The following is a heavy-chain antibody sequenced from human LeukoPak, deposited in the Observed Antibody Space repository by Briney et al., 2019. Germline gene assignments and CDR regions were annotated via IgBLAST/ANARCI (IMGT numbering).Heavy chain of an antibody. CDR2: IHPNSGGI. J-gene: IGHJ4*02. CDR3: GRKSANRKTSEFDY. V-gene: IGHV1-2*02. Sequence: ASVKLSCKASGYTSTDYYMNWVRQAPGQGLEWMGWIHPNSGGIKYAQKFQGRVTMTRDTSISTAYMELSGLTSDDTAVYYCGRKSANRKTSEFDYWGQGTLVTVSS. CDR1: GYTSTDYY. D-gene: IGHD1-14*01.